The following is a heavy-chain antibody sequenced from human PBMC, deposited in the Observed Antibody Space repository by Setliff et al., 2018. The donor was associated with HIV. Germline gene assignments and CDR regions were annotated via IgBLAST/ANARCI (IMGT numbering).Heavy chain of an antibody. CDR3: ARRGTHGAFDI. CDR1: GGSVSGHY. CDR2: IYYSGYT. J-gene: IGHJ3*02. Sequence: SETLSLTCAVYGGSVSGHYWGWTRQPPVNGVEWIASIYYSGYTYSNPSLKSRVTISVDTSKNQFSLKLNAVTAADEAVYYCARRGTHGAFDIWGQGTMVTVSS. V-gene: IGHV4-34*01. D-gene: IGHD3-10*01.